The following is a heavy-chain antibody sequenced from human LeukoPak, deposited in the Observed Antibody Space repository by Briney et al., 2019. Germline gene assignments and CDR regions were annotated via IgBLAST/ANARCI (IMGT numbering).Heavy chain of an antibody. Sequence: PGGSLRLSCAASGFMFSNYWMNWVRQAPGKGLEGVANIYQDGSKKNYVDSVKGRFTISRDNAKNSLYLQMNSLRAEDTAVYYCACTNTLDVWGKGATVTVSS. V-gene: IGHV3-7*03. CDR1: GFMFSNYW. CDR2: IYQDGSKK. J-gene: IGHJ6*04. D-gene: IGHD2-8*01. CDR3: ACTNTLDV.